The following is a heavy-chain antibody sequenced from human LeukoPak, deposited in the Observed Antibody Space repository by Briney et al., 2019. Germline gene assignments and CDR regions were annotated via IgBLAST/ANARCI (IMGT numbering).Heavy chain of an antibody. CDR2: MNPSGST. CDR3: ARGRQDVTMIVVVMTAVSYYLDV. CDR1: GGSFSGYY. J-gene: IGHJ6*03. V-gene: IGHV4-34*01. D-gene: IGHD3-22*01. Sequence: SETLSLTCAVYGGSFSGYYWTWIRQTPEKGLEWIGEMNPSGSTNYNPSLKSRVTISVDTSKNQFSPELSSVTAADTAVYYCARGRQDVTMIVVVMTAVSYYLDVWGKGTTVTVS.